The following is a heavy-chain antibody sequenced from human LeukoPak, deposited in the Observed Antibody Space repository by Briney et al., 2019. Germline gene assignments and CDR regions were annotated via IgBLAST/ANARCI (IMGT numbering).Heavy chain of an antibody. D-gene: IGHD3-22*01. V-gene: IGHV1-3*01. Sequence: GASVKVSCKASGYTFTDYTMHCLRQAPGQRLDWMGWINGGSGNTKYSPEFQGRVTITRDTSASTAYMELSSLRSEDTAVYYCANPRYDSSGYYYVDWGQGTLVTVSS. J-gene: IGHJ4*02. CDR2: INGGSGNT. CDR3: ANPRYDSSGYYYVD. CDR1: GYTFTDYT.